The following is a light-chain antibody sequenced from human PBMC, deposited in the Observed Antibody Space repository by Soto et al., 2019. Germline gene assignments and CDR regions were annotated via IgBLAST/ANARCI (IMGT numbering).Light chain of an antibody. Sequence: QSVLTQPPSVSEAPRQRVTISCSGSSSNIGNNAVNWYQQLPGKAPKLLIYYADLLPSGVSARFCCSKSGTSASLAIRGLPSEDEDYYYCAACYDSLNGLVFRGGTKLTVL. CDR1: SSNIGNNA. CDR3: AACYDSLNGLV. J-gene: IGLJ3*02. CDR2: YAD. V-gene: IGLV1-36*01.